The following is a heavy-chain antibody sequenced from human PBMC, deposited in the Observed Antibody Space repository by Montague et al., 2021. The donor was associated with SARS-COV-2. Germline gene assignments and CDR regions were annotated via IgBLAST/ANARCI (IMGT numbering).Heavy chain of an antibody. J-gene: IGHJ2*01. D-gene: IGHD5-24*01. CDR2: ISYDGSNK. CDR3: ARAQPFHGYPHYFDL. V-gene: IGHV3-30-3*01. Sequence: SLRLSCAASGFTFSSYAMHWVRQAPGKGLEWVAVISYDGSNKYYADSVKRRFTISRDNSKNTLYLQMNSLRAEDTAVYYCARAQPFHGYPHYFDLWGRGTLVTVSS. CDR1: GFTFSSYA.